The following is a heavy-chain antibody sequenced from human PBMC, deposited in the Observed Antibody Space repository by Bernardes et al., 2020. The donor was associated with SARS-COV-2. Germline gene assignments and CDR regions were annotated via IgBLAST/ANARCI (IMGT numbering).Heavy chain of an antibody. CDR2: INWNSGSS. J-gene: IGHJ4*02. CDR1: GFVFDDYG. D-gene: IGHD4-4*01. Sequence: PLSLSRVGTGFVFDDYGMHWVRQAPGKGLEWVAGINWNSGSSGHADSVKGRFTISRDNAKSSLYLQMDSLRPEDTAFYFCAALHKSGLIGWGQGTLVTVSS. V-gene: IGHV3-9*01. CDR3: AALHKSGLIG.